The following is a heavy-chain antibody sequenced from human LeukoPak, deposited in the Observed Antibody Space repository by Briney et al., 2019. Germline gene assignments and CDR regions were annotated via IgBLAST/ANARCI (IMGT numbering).Heavy chain of an antibody. CDR2: ISGSGGST. CDR1: GFTCSSYA. CDR3: AKSVAIYFYYGLDV. D-gene: IGHD3-3*01. J-gene: IGHJ6*02. Sequence: GGSLRLSCVASGFTCSSYAMSWVRQTPGKGLEWVSAISGSGGSTYYADSVKGRFTISRDNSKNTLFLQMNSLRAEDTAPYYCAKSVAIYFYYGLDVWGQGTTVTVSS. V-gene: IGHV3-23*01.